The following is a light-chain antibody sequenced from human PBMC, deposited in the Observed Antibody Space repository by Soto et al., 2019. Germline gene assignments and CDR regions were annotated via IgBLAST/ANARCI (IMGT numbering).Light chain of an antibody. V-gene: IGKV1-39*01. CDR1: QSIRSY. J-gene: IGKJ5*01. Sequence: DIQMTQSPSSLSASVGDRVTITCRASQSIRSYLNWYQQKPGKAPKLLIYAASSLQSGVPSRFSGSGSGTDFTLTISSLQPEDFATYYCQQSYSTRITFGQGTRLEIK. CDR2: AAS. CDR3: QQSYSTRIT.